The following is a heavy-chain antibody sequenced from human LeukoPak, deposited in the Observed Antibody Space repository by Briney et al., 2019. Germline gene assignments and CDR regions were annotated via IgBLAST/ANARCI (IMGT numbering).Heavy chain of an antibody. D-gene: IGHD6-19*01. Sequence: ASVKVSCKASGYTFTGCYMHWVRQAPGQGLEWMGWINPNSGGTNYAQKFQGRVTMTRDTSISTAYMELSRLRSDDTAVYYCARQWLGPKYFQHWGQGTLVTVSS. CDR2: INPNSGGT. J-gene: IGHJ1*01. V-gene: IGHV1-2*02. CDR1: GYTFTGCY. CDR3: ARQWLGPKYFQH.